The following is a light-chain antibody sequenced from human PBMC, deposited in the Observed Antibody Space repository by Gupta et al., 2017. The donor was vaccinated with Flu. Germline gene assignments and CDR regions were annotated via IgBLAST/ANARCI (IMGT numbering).Light chain of an antibody. CDR3: ADSESSINDVV. J-gene: IGLJ2*01. CDR1: SNNVGNQG. V-gene: IGLV10-54*04. CDR2: RNN. Sequence: QAGLPQPPSVSKGLRQTATLTCTGNSNNVGNQGAAWLQQHQGHPPKVLSDRNNNRPSGIAESFSASKSGNTASLTTXGXQPEEEXDYYCADSESSINDVVFGGGTKLTVL.